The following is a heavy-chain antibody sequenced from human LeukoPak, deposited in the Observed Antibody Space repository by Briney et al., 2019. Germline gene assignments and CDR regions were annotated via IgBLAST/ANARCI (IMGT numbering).Heavy chain of an antibody. CDR2: IYYSGST. D-gene: IGHD2-8*01. J-gene: IGHJ5*02. CDR3: ARDCGGYCTNGVCYTHRSWFDP. Sequence: SETLSLTCTVSGGSISSSSYYWSWIRQPPGKGLEWIGYIYYSGSTNYNPSLKSRVTISVDTSKNQFSLKLSSVTAADTAVYYCARDCGGYCTNGVCYTHRSWFDPWGQGTLVTVSS. V-gene: IGHV4-61*01. CDR1: GGSISSSSYY.